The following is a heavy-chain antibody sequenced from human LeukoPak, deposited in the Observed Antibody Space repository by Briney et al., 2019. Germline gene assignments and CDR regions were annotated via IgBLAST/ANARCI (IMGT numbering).Heavy chain of an antibody. V-gene: IGHV1-69*06. J-gene: IGHJ5*02. D-gene: IGHD6-19*01. Sequence: SVKVSCKASGGTFSGYAISWVRQAPGQGLEWMGGIIPIFGTANYAQKFQGRVTITADKSTSTAYMELSSLRSEDTAVYYCASSLAVAGTGGLDPWGQGTLVTVSS. CDR2: IIPIFGTA. CDR3: ASSLAVAGTGGLDP. CDR1: GGTFSGYA.